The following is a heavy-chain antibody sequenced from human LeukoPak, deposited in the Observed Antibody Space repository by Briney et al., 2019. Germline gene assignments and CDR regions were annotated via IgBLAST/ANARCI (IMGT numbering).Heavy chain of an antibody. J-gene: IGHJ4*02. CDR3: ARKIHHRGMIAAAGNFFDY. Sequence: PSETLSLTCTVSGGSISSSSYYWGWIRQPPGKGLEWIGSIYYSGSTYYNPSLKSRVTISVYTSKNQFSLKLSSVTAADTAVYYCARKIHHRGMIAAAGNFFDYWGQGTLVTVSS. V-gene: IGHV4-39*07. D-gene: IGHD6-13*01. CDR2: IYYSGST. CDR1: GGSISSSSYY.